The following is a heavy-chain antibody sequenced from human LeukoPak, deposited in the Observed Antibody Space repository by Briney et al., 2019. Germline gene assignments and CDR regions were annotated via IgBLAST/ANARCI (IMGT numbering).Heavy chain of an antibody. J-gene: IGHJ4*02. CDR2: ISYDGSNK. Sequence: GGSLRLSCAASGFTFSSYGMHWVRQAPGKGLEWVAVISYDGSNKYYADSVKGRFTISRDNAKNSLYPQMNSLRAEDTALYYCAKDIYTAMVTRYFDYWGQGTLVTVSS. D-gene: IGHD5-18*01. CDR3: AKDIYTAMVTRYFDY. CDR1: GFTFSSYG. V-gene: IGHV3-30*18.